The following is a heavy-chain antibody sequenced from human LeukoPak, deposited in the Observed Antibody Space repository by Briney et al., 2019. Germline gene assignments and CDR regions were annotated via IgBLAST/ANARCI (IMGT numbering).Heavy chain of an antibody. D-gene: IGHD6-13*01. CDR2: ISGSGGRT. V-gene: IGHV3-23*01. CDR1: GFTFSSYA. J-gene: IGHJ3*02. Sequence: GGSLRLSCAASGFTFSSYAMSWVCQAPGKGLEWVSAISGSGGRTYYADSVKGRFTISRDNSKNTLYLQMNSLRADDTAVYYCATLAAASVLGLTFDIWGQGTMVTVSS. CDR3: ATLAAASVLGLTFDI.